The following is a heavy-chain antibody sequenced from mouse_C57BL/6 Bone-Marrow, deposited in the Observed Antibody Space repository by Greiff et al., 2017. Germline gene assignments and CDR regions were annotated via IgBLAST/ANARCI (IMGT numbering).Heavy chain of an antibody. CDR1: GFTFNNSY. J-gene: IGHJ3*01. CDR2: IDPANGST. CDR3: GGELYSGSSFAD. D-gene: IGHD2-1*01. Sequence: EVQLKESVAELVRPGASVKLSCTASGFTFNNSYMDWVKQRPEQGLEWIGRIDPANGSTKYAQKFKGKAIITADKSSNIAYLQLSSLTSEDTAICERGGELYSGSSFADWGQGTLVTVSA. V-gene: IGHV14-3*01.